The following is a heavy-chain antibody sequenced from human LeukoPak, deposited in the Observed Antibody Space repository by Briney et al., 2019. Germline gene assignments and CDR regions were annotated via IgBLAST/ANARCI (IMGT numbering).Heavy chain of an antibody. D-gene: IGHD4-23*01. V-gene: IGHV4-59*01. CDR1: GGSINSYY. Sequence: SETLSLTCTVSGGSINSYYWSWIRQPPGKGLEWIGYIYYSGSTNYNPSLKSRVTISVDTSKNQFSLKLSSVTAADTAVYYCARDQGDYGGNSIFDYWGQGTLVTVSS. CDR3: ARDQGDYGGNSIFDY. J-gene: IGHJ4*02. CDR2: IYYSGST.